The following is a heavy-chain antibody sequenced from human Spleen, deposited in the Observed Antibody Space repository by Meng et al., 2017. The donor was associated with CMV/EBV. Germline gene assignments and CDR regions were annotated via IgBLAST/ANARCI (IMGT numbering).Heavy chain of an antibody. CDR2: INPDSGGT. D-gene: IGHD1-26*01. J-gene: IGHJ4*02. V-gene: IGHV1-2*02. Sequence: ASVKVSCKASGYTFTGYYIQWVRQAPGQGLEWMGWINPDSGGTKYAQKFQGRVTLTRDTSISTAYMELSRLRSDDTAVYYCASAGREVGALIDYWGQGMMVTVSS. CDR3: ASAGREVGALIDY. CDR1: GYTFTGYY.